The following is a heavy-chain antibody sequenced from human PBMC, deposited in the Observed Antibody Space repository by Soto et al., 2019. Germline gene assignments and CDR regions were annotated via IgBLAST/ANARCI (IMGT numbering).Heavy chain of an antibody. J-gene: IGHJ6*02. CDR3: ARGGRRSPVMYV. V-gene: IGHV4-31*03. CDR2: IYYSGST. Sequence: PSETLSLTCTVSGGSISSGGYYWSWIRQHPGKGLEWIGYIYYSGSTYYNPSLKSRVTISVDTSKNQFSLKLSSVTAADTAVYYCARGGRRSPVMYVWGQGITVTVSS. CDR1: GGSISSGGYY.